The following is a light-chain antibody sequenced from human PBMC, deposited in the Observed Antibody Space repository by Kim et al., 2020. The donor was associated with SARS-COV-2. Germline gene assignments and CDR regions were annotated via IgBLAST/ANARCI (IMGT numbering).Light chain of an antibody. CDR2: GAS. J-gene: IGKJ1*01. V-gene: IGKV3-20*01. Sequence: ENVLTQSPATLSSSPGERVTLSCRASQVVSNNYLAWYRQRPGQPPRLLIYGASTRATGTPDRFTGSGSGTDFTLTISGLEPEDFALYYCQQYGAAPWTFGQGTKVDIK. CDR1: QVVSNNY. CDR3: QQYGAAPWT.